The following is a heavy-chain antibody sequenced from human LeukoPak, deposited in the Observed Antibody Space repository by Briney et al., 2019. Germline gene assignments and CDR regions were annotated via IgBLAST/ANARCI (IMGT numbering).Heavy chain of an antibody. D-gene: IGHD2-15*01. CDR3: ARGGDIVVVVAAYNWFDP. V-gene: IGHV1-2*02. CDR2: INPNSGGT. Sequence: ASVKVPCKASGYTFTGYYMHWVRQAPGQGLEWMGWINPNSGGTNYAQKFQGRVTMTRDTSISTAYMELSRLRSDDTAVYYCARGGDIVVVVAAYNWFDPWGQGTLVTVSS. J-gene: IGHJ5*02. CDR1: GYTFTGYY.